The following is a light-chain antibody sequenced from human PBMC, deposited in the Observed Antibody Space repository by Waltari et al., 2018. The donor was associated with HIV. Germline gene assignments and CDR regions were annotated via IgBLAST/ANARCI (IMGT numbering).Light chain of an antibody. CDR3: SSYTSSSTLV. V-gene: IGLV2-14*01. CDR1: TSDVGAYKY. J-gene: IGLJ1*01. Sequence: QSALTQPASVSGSPGQSITISCTGTTSDVGAYKYVSCYQPQPGKAPKLMLYEVSNRTSWVSKPCAGSKSGNTASRTCSGLQAEDEADYFCSSYTSSSTLVFGSGTKVTVL. CDR2: EVS.